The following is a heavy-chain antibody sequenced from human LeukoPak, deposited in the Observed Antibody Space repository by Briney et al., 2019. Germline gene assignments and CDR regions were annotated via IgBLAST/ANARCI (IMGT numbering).Heavy chain of an antibody. J-gene: IGHJ6*03. V-gene: IGHV4-34*01. Sequence: PSETLSLTCAVYGGSLSGYYWSWIRQPPGKGLEWIGEINHSGSTNYNSSLKSRVTISLDTSKNQFSLELSSVTAADTAVYYCAGQLHYYYYMDVWGKGTTVIVSS. D-gene: IGHD2-21*01. CDR1: GGSLSGYY. CDR2: INHSGST. CDR3: AGQLHYYYYMDV.